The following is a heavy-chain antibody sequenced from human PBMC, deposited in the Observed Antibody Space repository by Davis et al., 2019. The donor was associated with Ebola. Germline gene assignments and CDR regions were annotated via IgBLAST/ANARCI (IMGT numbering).Heavy chain of an antibody. V-gene: IGHV1-2*02. CDR2: INPNSGGT. CDR1: GYTFTDYY. Sequence: ASVKVSCKASGYTFTDYYMHWVRQAPGQGLEWMGWINPNSGGTDYAQKFQGRVTMTRDMSISTAYMELSRLRSDDTAVYYCAREWARTSSTSFLGFDPWGQGTQVTVSS. CDR3: AREWARTSSTSFLGFDP. J-gene: IGHJ5*02. D-gene: IGHD2-2*01.